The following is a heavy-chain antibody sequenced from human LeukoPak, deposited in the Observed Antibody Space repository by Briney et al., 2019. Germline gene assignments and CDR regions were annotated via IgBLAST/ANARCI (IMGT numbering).Heavy chain of an antibody. J-gene: IGHJ4*02. Sequence: PSETLSLTCTVSGYSISSGYYWGWIRQPPGKGLEWIGSIYHSGSTYYNPSLKSRVTISVDTSKNQFSLKLSSVTAADTAVYYCADSGSYEGFFDYWGQGTLVTVSS. CDR3: ADSGSYEGFFDY. V-gene: IGHV4-38-2*02. D-gene: IGHD1-26*01. CDR1: GYSISSGYY. CDR2: IYHSGST.